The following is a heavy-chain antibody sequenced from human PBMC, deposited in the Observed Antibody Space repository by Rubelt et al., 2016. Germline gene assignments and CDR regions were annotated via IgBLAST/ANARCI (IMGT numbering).Heavy chain of an antibody. V-gene: IGHV4-39*01. J-gene: IGHJ4*02. Sequence: QLQLQESGPGLVTPSETLSLTCTVSGGSISSSSYYWGWIRQPPGKGLEWIGSIYYSGSTYYNPSLKSRVSISVDTSKKQLSLKLSSVTAADTAVYYCASELKAVAGKKLQRIDYWGQGTLVTVSS. D-gene: IGHD6-19*01. CDR3: ASELKAVAGKKLQRIDY. CDR2: IYYSGST. CDR1: GGSISSSSYY.